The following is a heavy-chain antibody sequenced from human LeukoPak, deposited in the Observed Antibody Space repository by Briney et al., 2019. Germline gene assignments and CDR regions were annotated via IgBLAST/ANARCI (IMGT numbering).Heavy chain of an antibody. CDR3: AREASIAAGLGDFDY. Sequence: SVKVSCKAFGGSFSSEAISWVRQAPGQGLEWMGGIIPIFGTANYAQKFQGRVTITTDESTSTVYMELSSLRSEDTAVYYCAREASIAAGLGDFDYWGQGTLVTVSS. CDR1: GGSFSSEA. D-gene: IGHD6-6*01. CDR2: IIPIFGTA. V-gene: IGHV1-69*05. J-gene: IGHJ4*02.